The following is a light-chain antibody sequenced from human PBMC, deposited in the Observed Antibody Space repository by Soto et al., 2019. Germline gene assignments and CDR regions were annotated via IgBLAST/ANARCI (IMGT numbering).Light chain of an antibody. CDR2: AAS. CDR1: QGISSY. J-gene: IGKJ4*01. CDR3: QQLNSYPLT. V-gene: IGKV1-9*01. Sequence: DIQLTQSPSFLSASVGDRVTITCRASQGISSYLAWYQQKPGKAPKLLIYAASTLQSVVPSRFSGSGSGTEFTLTISSLQPEDFATYYCQQLNSYPLTVGGGTKVEIK.